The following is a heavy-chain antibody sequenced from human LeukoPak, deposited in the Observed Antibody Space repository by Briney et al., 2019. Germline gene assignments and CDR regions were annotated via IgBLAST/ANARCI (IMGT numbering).Heavy chain of an antibody. J-gene: IGHJ4*02. CDR1: GGSISSYY. CDR2: IDYSGST. CDR3: ARGGGHFDN. D-gene: IGHD2-15*01. Sequence: SETLSLTCTVSGGSISSYYWSWIRQPPGKGLEWIGYIDYSGSTNYNPSLKSRVTISVDTSKNQFSLKLSSVTAADTAVYYCARGGGHFDNWGRGTLVTVSS. V-gene: IGHV4-59*08.